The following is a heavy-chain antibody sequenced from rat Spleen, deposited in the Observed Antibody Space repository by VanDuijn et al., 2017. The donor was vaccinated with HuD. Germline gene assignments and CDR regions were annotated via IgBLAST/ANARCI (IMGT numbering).Heavy chain of an antibody. V-gene: IGHV5-27*01. CDR1: GFTFSNYY. D-gene: IGHD1-12*02. CDR3: TTEKPYYYDGSRYFDY. Sequence: EVQLVESGGGLVQPGRSLKLSCATSGFTFSNYYMAWVRQAPTKGLEWVAYISTGGGNTYYRDSVKGRFTLSRDNAKSTLYLQMDSLRSEDTATYYCTTEKPYYYDGSRYFDYWGQGVMVTVSS. J-gene: IGHJ2*01. CDR2: ISTGGGNT.